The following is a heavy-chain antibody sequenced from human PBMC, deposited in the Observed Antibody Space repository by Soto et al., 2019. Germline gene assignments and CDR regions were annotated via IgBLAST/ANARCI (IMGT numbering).Heavy chain of an antibody. CDR2: MSAGGGST. V-gene: IGHV3-23*01. J-gene: IGHJ2*01. Sequence: TGKGLEWVSAMSAGGGSTYYADPVKGRFTISRENSRNMLYLQMNSLRAEDTAVYYFFFQAEDGIRCTVPVSGFLLNRSSDL. CDR3: FFQAEDGIRCTVPVSGFLLNRSSDL. D-gene: IGHD3-3*01.